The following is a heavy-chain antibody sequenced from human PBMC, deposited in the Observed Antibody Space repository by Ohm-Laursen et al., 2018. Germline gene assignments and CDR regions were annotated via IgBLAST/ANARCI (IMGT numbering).Heavy chain of an antibody. CDR2: IYTSGST. V-gene: IGHV4-4*07. J-gene: IGHJ4*02. D-gene: IGHD3-22*01. CDR1: GGSISSYY. CDR3: ARVGSDYYVDLFDY. Sequence: SQTLSLTCTVSGGSISSYYWSWIRQPAGKGLEWIGRIYTSGSTNYNPSLKSRVTMSVDTSKNQFSLKLSSVTAADTAGYYCARVGSDYYVDLFDYWGQGTLVTVSS.